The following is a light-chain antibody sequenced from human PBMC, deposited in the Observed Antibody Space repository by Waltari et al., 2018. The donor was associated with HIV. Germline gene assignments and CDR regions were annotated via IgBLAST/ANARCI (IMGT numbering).Light chain of an antibody. J-gene: IGLJ2*01. V-gene: IGLV1-51*02. CDR2: ENN. CDR3: ETWDSSLSVVV. Sequence: QSVLTQPPSVSAAPGQKVTLSCPGSSSNIGNNFVSWYQQPPGTAPKLLIYENNYRPSGIPDRFSGSKSVTSATLDISGLQTGDEATYFCETWDSSLSVVVFGGGTKLTVL. CDR1: SSNIGNNF.